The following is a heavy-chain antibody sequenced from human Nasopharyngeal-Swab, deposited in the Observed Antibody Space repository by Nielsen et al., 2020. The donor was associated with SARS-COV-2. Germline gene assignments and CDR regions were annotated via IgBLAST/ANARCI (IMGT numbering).Heavy chain of an antibody. D-gene: IGHD3-3*01. CDR1: GLTFTNSW. CDR3: ARLKYDFWNGPPEDY. V-gene: IGHV3-7*01. Sequence: GGSLRLSCAASGLTFTNSWMSWVRQAPGKGLEWVANIKQDGSDKYYVDSVKGRFTISRDNAKNSLELQMNSLRAEDTAVYYCARLKYDFWNGPPEDYWGQGTLVTVSS. J-gene: IGHJ4*02. CDR2: IKQDGSDK.